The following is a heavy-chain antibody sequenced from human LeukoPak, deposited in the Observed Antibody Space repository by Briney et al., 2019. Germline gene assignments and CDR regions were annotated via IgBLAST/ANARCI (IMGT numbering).Heavy chain of an antibody. Sequence: ASVKVSCKASENTFTGYYIHWVRQAPGQGLEWMGRINPNSGDTNYAQKFQGRVTMTRDTSISTAYMELSRLRSDDTAVYFCASYPRSIPTPPFDYWGQGTLVTVSS. CDR1: ENTFTGYY. D-gene: IGHD2-21*01. V-gene: IGHV1-2*06. J-gene: IGHJ4*02. CDR2: INPNSGDT. CDR3: ASYPRSIPTPPFDY.